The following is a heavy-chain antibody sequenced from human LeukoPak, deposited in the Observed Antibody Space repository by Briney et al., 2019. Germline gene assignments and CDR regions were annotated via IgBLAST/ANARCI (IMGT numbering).Heavy chain of an antibody. V-gene: IGHV1-2*02. J-gene: IGHJ3*02. CDR1: GYTFTGYY. Sequence: ASVKVSCKASGYTFTGYYMHWVRQAPGQWLEWMGWINPNSGGTNYAQKFQGRVTRTRDTSISTAYMELSRLRSDDTAVYYCARDFLADAFDIWGQGTMVTVSS. D-gene: IGHD3-3*01. CDR3: ARDFLADAFDI. CDR2: INPNSGGT.